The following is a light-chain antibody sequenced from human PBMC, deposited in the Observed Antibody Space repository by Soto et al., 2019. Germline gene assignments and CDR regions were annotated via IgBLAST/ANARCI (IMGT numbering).Light chain of an antibody. CDR1: QSVSSY. V-gene: IGKV3-11*01. CDR2: DAS. J-gene: IGKJ5*01. CDR3: QQRSNWIT. Sequence: EIVLTQSTATLSLSPGERATLSCRASQSVSSYLAWYQQKPGQAPRLLIYDASNRATGIPARFSGSGSGTDFTLPISSLGPEDFAVYYCQQRSNWITFGQGTRLEIK.